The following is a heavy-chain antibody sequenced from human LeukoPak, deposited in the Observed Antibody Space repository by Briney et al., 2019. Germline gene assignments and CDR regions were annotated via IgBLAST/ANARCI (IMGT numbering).Heavy chain of an antibody. J-gene: IGHJ4*02. CDR2: ITYDGYYK. D-gene: IGHD3-10*01. CDR3: ARDLSPVVRASPMGY. Sequence: GTSLRLSCAASGFTFTSYGMHWVRQSPGKGLEWVALITYDGYYKYYSDSVKGRFTISSDTSKNTLYLQMNSLRAEDTAVYYCARDLSPVVRASPMGYWGQGTLVTVHS. V-gene: IGHV3-30*03. CDR1: GFTFTSYG.